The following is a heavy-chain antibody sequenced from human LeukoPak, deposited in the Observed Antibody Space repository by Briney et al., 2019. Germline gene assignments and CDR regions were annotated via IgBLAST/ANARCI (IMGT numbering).Heavy chain of an antibody. CDR2: INPNTGGT. J-gene: IGHJ5*02. CDR3: ARDQGPSGNLFDP. Sequence: ASVKVSCKASGYSFTDYYLHWVRQAPGHGLEWMGRINPNTGGTDYAQKFQGRVTMTRDRSINTASMELRSLKFDDTAIYYCARDQGPSGNLFDPWGQGTLVTASS. V-gene: IGHV1-2*06. D-gene: IGHD3-10*01. CDR1: GYSFTDYY.